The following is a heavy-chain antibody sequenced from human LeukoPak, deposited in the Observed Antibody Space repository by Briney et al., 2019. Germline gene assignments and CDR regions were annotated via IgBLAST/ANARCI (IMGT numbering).Heavy chain of an antibody. Sequence: PSETLSLTCTVSGGSISSHYWSWIRQPPGKGLEWIGYIYYSGSTNYNPSLKSRVTTSVDTSKNQFSLKLSSVTAADTAVYYCARLTISGYFDYWGQGTLVTVSS. D-gene: IGHD3-9*01. CDR3: ARLTISGYFDY. CDR2: IYYSGST. CDR1: GGSISSHY. V-gene: IGHV4-59*11. J-gene: IGHJ4*02.